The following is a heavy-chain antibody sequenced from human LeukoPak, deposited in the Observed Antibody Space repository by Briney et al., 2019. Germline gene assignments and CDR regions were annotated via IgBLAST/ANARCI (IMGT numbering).Heavy chain of an antibody. J-gene: IGHJ4*02. CDR1: GFTFSSCG. D-gene: IGHD2-2*01. CDR2: IRYDGSNK. CDR3: AKARLWYQLLLDY. V-gene: IGHV3-30*02. Sequence: PGGSLRLSCAASGFTFSSCGMSWVRQAPGKGLEWVAFIRYDGSNKYYADSVKGRFTISRDNSKNTLYLQMNSLRAEDTAVYYCAKARLWYQLLLDYWGQGTLVTVSS.